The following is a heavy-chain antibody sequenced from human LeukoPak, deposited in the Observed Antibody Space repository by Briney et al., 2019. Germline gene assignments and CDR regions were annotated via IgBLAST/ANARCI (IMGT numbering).Heavy chain of an antibody. J-gene: IGHJ6*04. CDR3: ARVVGGYCSSTSCPRTAYYYYGMDV. D-gene: IGHD2-2*01. V-gene: IGHV3-7*03. CDR2: IKQDGSEK. CDR1: GFTFSSYW. Sequence: PGGSLRLSCAASGFTFSSYWMSWVRQAPGKGLEWVANIKQDGSEKYYVDSVKGRFTISRDNAKNSLYLQMNSLRAEDTAVYYCARVVGGYCSSTSCPRTAYYYYGMDVWGKGTTVTVSS.